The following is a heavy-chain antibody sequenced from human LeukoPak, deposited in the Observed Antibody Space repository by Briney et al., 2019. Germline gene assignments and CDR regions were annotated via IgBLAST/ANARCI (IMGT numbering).Heavy chain of an antibody. CDR1: GFTFSSFG. CDR2: ISDSSSLT. CDR3: ARGYSSGWYYFDY. D-gene: IGHD6-19*01. J-gene: IGHJ4*02. Sequence: GGSLRLSCAASGFTFSSFGMNWVRQAPGKGLEWVSYISDSSSLTYYADSVKGRFTISRDNAKNSLSLQLNSLRDEDTAVYYCARGYSSGWYYFDYWGQGTLVTVSS. V-gene: IGHV3-48*02.